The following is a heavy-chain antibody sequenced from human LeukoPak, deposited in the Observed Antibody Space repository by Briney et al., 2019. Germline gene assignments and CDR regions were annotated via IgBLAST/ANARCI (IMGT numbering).Heavy chain of an antibody. CDR3: ARIGYSSSSYDY. J-gene: IGHJ4*02. D-gene: IGHD6-6*01. Sequence: GRSLRLSCAASGFTFSNYWMSWVRQAPGKGLEWVANIKEDGSTKYYVDSVKGRFTISRANAKNSVYLQISSLRVEDTAVYYCARIGYSSSSYDYWGQGTLVTVSS. CDR1: GFTFSNYW. V-gene: IGHV3-7*01. CDR2: IKEDGSTK.